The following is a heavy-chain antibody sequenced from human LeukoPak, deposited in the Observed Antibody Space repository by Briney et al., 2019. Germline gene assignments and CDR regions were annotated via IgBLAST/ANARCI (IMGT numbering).Heavy chain of an antibody. J-gene: IGHJ6*03. V-gene: IGHV1-2*02. Sequence: ASVKVSCKASGYNFTGYLIHWVRRAPGQGLEGMGWVDPKRGVTRYAQKFQGRVTLTRDTSISTLYMELTSLRSDDTAVYFCARFGEDGDDMDVWGEGTTVIVSS. CDR1: GYNFTGYL. D-gene: IGHD3-16*01. CDR3: ARFGEDGDDMDV. CDR2: VDPKRGVT.